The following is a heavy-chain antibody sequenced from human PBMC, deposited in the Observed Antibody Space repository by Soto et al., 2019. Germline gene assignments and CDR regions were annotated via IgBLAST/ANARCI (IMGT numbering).Heavy chain of an antibody. V-gene: IGHV3-23*01. J-gene: IGHJ6*03. CDR1: GFTFSSYA. D-gene: IGHD2-2*01. Sequence: GSLRLSCAASGFTFSSYAMSWVRQAPGKGLEWVSAISGSGGSTYYADSVKGRFTISRDNSKNTLYLQMNSLRAEDTGVYYCARGVVPAANSLANYYYYHYMDVWGKGTTVTVS. CDR3: ARGVVPAANSLANYYYYHYMDV. CDR2: ISGSGGST.